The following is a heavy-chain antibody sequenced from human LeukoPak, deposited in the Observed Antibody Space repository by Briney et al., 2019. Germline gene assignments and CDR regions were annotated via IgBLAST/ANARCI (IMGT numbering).Heavy chain of an antibody. CDR1: GFTFSDYY. CDR3: ARDLRAITMVRGVNPYCSYY. V-gene: IGHV3-11*01. D-gene: IGHD3-10*01. Sequence: GGSLRLSCAASGFTFSDYYMSWIRQAPGKGLEWVSYISSSGSTIYYADSVKGRFTISRDNAKNSLYLQMNSLRAEDTAVYYCARDLRAITMVRGVNPYCSYYWGQGTLVTVSS. CDR2: ISSSGSTI. J-gene: IGHJ4*02.